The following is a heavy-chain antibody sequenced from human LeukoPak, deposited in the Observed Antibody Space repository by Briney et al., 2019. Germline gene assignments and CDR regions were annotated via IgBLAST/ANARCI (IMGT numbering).Heavy chain of an antibody. CDR3: ARDSSPTVTTTDDY. Sequence: GGSLRLSCITSGFTFSSYWMSWVRQAPGKGLEWVANIKPDGSERYYVDSVKGRFTISRDNAKNSLYLQMNSLRAEDTAAYYCARDSSPTVTTTDDYWGQGTLVTVSS. CDR1: GFTFSSYW. J-gene: IGHJ4*02. D-gene: IGHD4-11*01. CDR2: IKPDGSER. V-gene: IGHV3-7*01.